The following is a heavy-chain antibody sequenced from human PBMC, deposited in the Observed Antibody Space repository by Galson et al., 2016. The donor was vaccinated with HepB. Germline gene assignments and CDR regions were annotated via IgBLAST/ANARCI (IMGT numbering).Heavy chain of an antibody. D-gene: IGHD2-2*01. CDR1: GFTFSSYS. J-gene: IGHJ3*02. V-gene: IGHV3-64D*08. CDR3: LKSGYCGITDCFHAFDI. CDR2: ISNDGRSR. Sequence: SLRLSCAASGFTFSSYSMHWVRQAPGKGLEYISTISNDGRSRYFVDSVRGRFTISRDNSKNTVYLQMSSLRPEDSATYYCLKSGYCGITDCFHAFDIWGQRTMVTVSS.